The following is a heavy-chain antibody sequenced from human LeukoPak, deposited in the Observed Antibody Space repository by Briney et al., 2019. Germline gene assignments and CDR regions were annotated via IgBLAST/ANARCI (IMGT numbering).Heavy chain of an antibody. D-gene: IGHD3-22*01. Sequence: GGSLRLSCAASGFTFGNYAMTWVRQAPGKGLEWVSGISGSGGTTYYADSVKGRLTISRVNPENTLYLQMNSLRAEDTAVYYCARDGHYDSSGYYPYYFDYWGQGTLVTVSS. CDR3: ARDGHYDSSGYYPYYFDY. V-gene: IGHV3-23*01. CDR1: GFTFGNYA. CDR2: ISGSGGTT. J-gene: IGHJ4*02.